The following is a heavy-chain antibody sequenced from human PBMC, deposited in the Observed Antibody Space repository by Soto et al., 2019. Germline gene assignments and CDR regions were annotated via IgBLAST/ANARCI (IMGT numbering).Heavy chain of an antibody. CDR1: GYTFTSYD. CDR3: ASLFRVSDVWRADNWFDP. V-gene: IGHV1-8*01. CDR2: MNPNTGST. Sequence: QVQLVQSGAEVRKPGASVKVSCKASGYTFTSYDINWVRQAPGQGLEWMGWMNPNTGSTGSAQKFQGRVTLTRNTSISTAYMELSSLRSEDTAVYYCASLFRVSDVWRADNWFDPWGQGSLVIVSS. D-gene: IGHD3-3*01. J-gene: IGHJ5*02.